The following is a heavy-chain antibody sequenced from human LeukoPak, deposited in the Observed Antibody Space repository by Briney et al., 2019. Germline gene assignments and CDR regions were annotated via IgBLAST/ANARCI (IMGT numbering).Heavy chain of an antibody. CDR3: ASIHIEPGYYFGSFDY. Sequence: GGSLRLSCVASGFTFSNYWMSWVRQAPGKGLEWVANIKQDGSEKYYVDSVKGRFTISRDNAKNSLYLQMNSLRAEDTAVYYCASIHIEPGYYFGSFDYWGQGKLATVSS. J-gene: IGHJ4*02. CDR1: GFTFSNYW. D-gene: IGHD3-10*01. V-gene: IGHV3-7*05. CDR2: IKQDGSEK.